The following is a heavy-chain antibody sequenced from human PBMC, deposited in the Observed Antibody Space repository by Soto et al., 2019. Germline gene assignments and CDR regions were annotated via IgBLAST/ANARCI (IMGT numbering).Heavy chain of an antibody. Sequence: PGGSLRLSCSASGFTFSSYAMHWVRQAPGKVLEWVAVISYDGSNKYYADSVKGRFTISRDNSKNTLYLQMNSLRAEDTAVYYCARDELDLIQYGMDVWGQGTTVTVSS. D-gene: IGHD1-1*01. J-gene: IGHJ6*02. CDR1: GFTFSSYA. CDR2: ISYDGSNK. V-gene: IGHV3-30-3*01. CDR3: ARDELDLIQYGMDV.